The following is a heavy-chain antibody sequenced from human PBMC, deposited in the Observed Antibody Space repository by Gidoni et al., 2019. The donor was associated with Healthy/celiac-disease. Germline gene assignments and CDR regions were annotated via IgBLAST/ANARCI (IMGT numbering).Heavy chain of an antibody. J-gene: IGHJ4*02. CDR1: GGTFSSYA. V-gene: IGHV1-69*01. CDR3: ARTEHYYGSGSPGYFDY. D-gene: IGHD3-10*01. Sequence: QVQLVQSGAEVKKPGSSVKVSCKASGGTFSSYAISWVRQAPGQGLEWMGGIIPIFGTANYAQKFQGRVTITADESTSTAYMELSSLRSEDTAVYYCARTEHYYGSGSPGYFDYWGQGTLVTVSS. CDR2: IIPIFGTA.